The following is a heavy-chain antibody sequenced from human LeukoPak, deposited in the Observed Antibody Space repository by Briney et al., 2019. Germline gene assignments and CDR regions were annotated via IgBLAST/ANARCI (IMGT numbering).Heavy chain of an antibody. CDR2: INHSGST. Sequence: SETLSLTCAVYGGSFSGYYWSWIRQPPGKGLEWIGEINHSGSTNYNPSLKSRVTISVDTSKNQFSLKLSSVTAADTAVYYCARLPYYYYYGMDVWGQGTTVTVSS. V-gene: IGHV4-34*01. CDR3: ARLPYYYYYGMDV. J-gene: IGHJ6*02. CDR1: GGSFSGYY.